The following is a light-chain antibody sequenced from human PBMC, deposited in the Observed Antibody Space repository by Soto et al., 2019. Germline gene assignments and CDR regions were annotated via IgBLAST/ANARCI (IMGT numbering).Light chain of an antibody. Sequence: EIVLTQSPATLSLSPGERATLSCGASQSLNSFLAWYQQKAGQAQRLLIYDTSKRATGVTEMFSGSVWGTVLTLNISRLEPEYFAVYYSQPRSRWSTFGQGRLLEIK. CDR3: QPRSRWST. J-gene: IGKJ5*01. CDR2: DTS. CDR1: QSLNSF. V-gene: IGKV3-11*01.